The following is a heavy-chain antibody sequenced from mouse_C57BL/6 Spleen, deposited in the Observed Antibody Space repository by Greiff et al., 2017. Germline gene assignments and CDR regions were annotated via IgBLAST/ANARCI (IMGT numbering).Heavy chain of an antibody. D-gene: IGHD2-4*01. Sequence: VKLEESGPGLVQPSQSLSITCTVSGFSLTSYGVHWVRQSPGKGLEWLGVIWSGGSTDYNAAFISRLSISKDNSKSQVFFKMNSLQADDTAIYYCARYYDYDDGLAYWGQGTLVTVSA. CDR3: ARYYDYDDGLAY. CDR1: GFSLTSYG. J-gene: IGHJ3*01. CDR2: IWSGGST. V-gene: IGHV2-2*01.